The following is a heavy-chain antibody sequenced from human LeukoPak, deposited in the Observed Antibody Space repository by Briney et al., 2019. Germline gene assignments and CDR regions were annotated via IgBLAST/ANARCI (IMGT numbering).Heavy chain of an antibody. CDR3: VIGVGWQPDY. D-gene: IGHD2-15*01. V-gene: IGHV4-59*02. CDR2: IYKIGTT. CDR1: GDSVTGYF. Sequence: ASETLSLTCTVFGDSVTGYFLNWVRQPPGKGLEWIGHIYKIGTTNYNPSLKSRLTISADTSKNQFSLQLRSVTAADTAVYYCVIGVGWQPDYWGQEALVTVSS. J-gene: IGHJ4*02.